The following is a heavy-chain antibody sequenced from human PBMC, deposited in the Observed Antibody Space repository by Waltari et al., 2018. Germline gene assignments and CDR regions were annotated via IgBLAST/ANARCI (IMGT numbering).Heavy chain of an antibody. J-gene: IGHJ4*02. CDR2: ISGSGGST. CDR3: AKDIDYDSSGYPSDY. CDR1: GFTFSSYA. Sequence: EVQLLESGGGLVQPGGSLRLSCAASGFTFSSYAMSWVRQAPGKGLEWVSAISGSGGSTYYADSVKGRFTSSRDNSKNTLYLQMNSLRAEDTAVYYCAKDIDYDSSGYPSDYWGQGTLVTVSS. V-gene: IGHV3-23*01. D-gene: IGHD3-22*01.